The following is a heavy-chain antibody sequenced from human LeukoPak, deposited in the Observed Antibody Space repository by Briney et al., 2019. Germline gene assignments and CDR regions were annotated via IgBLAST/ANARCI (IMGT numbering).Heavy chain of an antibody. Sequence: TGGSLRLSCAASGFTFCSYGMHWDRQAQGEGVEWVAVISYVGRNKNYADSVKGRVTITRDTSKNTVYLKMSSLRAEDTAVYYCARDGPVGSTSCYYYMDVWGKGTPVTVSS. CDR1: GFTFCSYG. V-gene: IGHV3-33*05. D-gene: IGHD2-2*01. J-gene: IGHJ6*03. CDR3: ARDGPVGSTSCYYYMDV. CDR2: ISYVGRNK.